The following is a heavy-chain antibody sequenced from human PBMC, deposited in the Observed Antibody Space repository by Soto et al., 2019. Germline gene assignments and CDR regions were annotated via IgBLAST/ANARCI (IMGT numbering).Heavy chain of an antibody. CDR3: ARDRGYCSSTSCYTDYYYGMDV. Sequence: ASVKVSCKASGGTFSSYAISWVRQAPGQGLEWMGGIIPIFGTANYAQKFQGRVTITADESTSTAYMELSSLRAEDTAVYYCARDRGYCSSTSCYTDYYYGMDVWGQGTTVTVSS. D-gene: IGHD2-2*02. CDR2: IIPIFGTA. J-gene: IGHJ6*02. CDR1: GGTFSSYA. V-gene: IGHV1-69*13.